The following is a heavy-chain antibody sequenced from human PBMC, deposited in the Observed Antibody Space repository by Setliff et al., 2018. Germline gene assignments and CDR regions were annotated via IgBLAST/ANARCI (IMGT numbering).Heavy chain of an antibody. D-gene: IGHD3-10*01. V-gene: IGHV4-38-2*01. J-gene: IGHJ4*02. Sequence: PSETLSLTCAVSGYSISSDYYWGWIRQPPGKGLEWIGSIYHSGSTYYNPSLKSRVTISVDTSKNQSSLKLSSVTAADTAVYYCARLWRRIQQIDYWGQGTLVTVSS. CDR2: IYHSGST. CDR3: ARLWRRIQQIDY. CDR1: GYSISSDYY.